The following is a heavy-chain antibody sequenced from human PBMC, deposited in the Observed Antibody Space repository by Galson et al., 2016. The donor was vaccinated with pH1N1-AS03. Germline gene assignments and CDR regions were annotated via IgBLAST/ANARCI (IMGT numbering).Heavy chain of an antibody. J-gene: IGHJ6*02. CDR1: GFSFSSYA. CDR3: AKCMTKVTSIYGMDV. V-gene: IGHV3-23*01. Sequence: SLRLSCAASGFSFSSYAMSWVRQAPGKGLEWISGISASGGSTNYVESVKGRFTISRDNSRNTLDLQMNSLRADDTAIYYCAKCMTKVTSIYGMDVWGQGTTVSVSS. CDR2: ISASGGST. D-gene: IGHD4-17*01.